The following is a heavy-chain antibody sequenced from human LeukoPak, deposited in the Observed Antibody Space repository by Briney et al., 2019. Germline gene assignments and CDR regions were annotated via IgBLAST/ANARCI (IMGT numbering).Heavy chain of an antibody. CDR2: ISYDGSNK. Sequence: GGSLRLSCAASGFTFSSYAMHWVRQAPGKGLELVAVISYDGSNKYYADSVKGRFTISRDNSKNTLYLQMNSLRAEDTAVYYCARDNYDSSGYPYYWGQGTLVTVSS. D-gene: IGHD3-22*01. J-gene: IGHJ4*02. CDR1: GFTFSSYA. V-gene: IGHV3-30-3*01. CDR3: ARDNYDSSGYPYY.